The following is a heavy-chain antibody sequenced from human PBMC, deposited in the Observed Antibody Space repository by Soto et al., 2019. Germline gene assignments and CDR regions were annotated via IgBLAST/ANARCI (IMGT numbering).Heavy chain of an antibody. CDR3: ARDLYINWYYPLDS. V-gene: IGHV1-69*01. CDR1: GGPFRNYA. CDR2: IIPIFGKA. J-gene: IGHJ4*02. D-gene: IGHD1-7*01. Sequence: SVKVSCKASGGPFRNYAFSWVRQAPGQGLEWMGGIIPIFGKANYEQRFQGRLTITADESTSTVYMELNSLRSEDTAVYFCARDLYINWYYPLDSWGQRTLVTVSS.